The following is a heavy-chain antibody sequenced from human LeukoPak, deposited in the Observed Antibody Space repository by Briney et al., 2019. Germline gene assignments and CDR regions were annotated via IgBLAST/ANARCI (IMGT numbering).Heavy chain of an antibody. CDR2: IYNGDNT. V-gene: IGHV3-66*01. Sequence: GGSLRLSCAASGSTISSDYMNWVRQAPGKGLEWVSTIYNGDNTVYADSVKGRFTISRDNSKSTLYLQMNSLRAEDTALYYCATGDQWLAFDYWGQGTLVTVSS. CDR3: ATGDQWLAFDY. CDR1: GSTISSDY. D-gene: IGHD6-19*01. J-gene: IGHJ4*02.